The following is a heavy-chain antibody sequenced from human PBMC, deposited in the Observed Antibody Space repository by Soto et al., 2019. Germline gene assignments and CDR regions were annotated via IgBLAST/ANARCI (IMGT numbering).Heavy chain of an antibody. CDR2: IIPIFGTL. CDR1: GGTFNSYI. D-gene: IGHD2-8*01. Sequence: QVQLVQSGAEVKKPGSSVKVSCKASGGTFNSYIISWVRQAPGQGLEWLGGIIPIFGTLKYAQKFQGRVTIAADASTSTAYMELRSLTSEDTAFYFCARGMRYATMMLWGQGTLITVPS. V-gene: IGHV1-69*12. J-gene: IGHJ4*02. CDR3: ARGMRYATMML.